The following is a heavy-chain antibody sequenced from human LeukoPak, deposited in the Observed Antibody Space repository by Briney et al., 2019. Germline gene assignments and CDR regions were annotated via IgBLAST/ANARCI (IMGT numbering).Heavy chain of an antibody. CDR3: AKNTRSTVTTPRPIDY. CDR2: ISGSGGST. Sequence: GGSLRLSCAASGFTFSSCAMSWVRQAPGKGLEWVSAISGSGGSTYYADSVKGRFTISRDNSKNTLYLQMNSLRAEDTAVYYCAKNTRSTVTTPRPIDYWGQGTLVTVSS. D-gene: IGHD4-4*01. V-gene: IGHV3-23*01. J-gene: IGHJ4*02. CDR1: GFTFSSCA.